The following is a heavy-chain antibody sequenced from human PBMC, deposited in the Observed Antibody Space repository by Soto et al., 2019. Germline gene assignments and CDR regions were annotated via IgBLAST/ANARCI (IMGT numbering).Heavy chain of an antibody. Sequence: ASVKVSCKASGYTFTSYYMHWVRQAPGQGLEWMGIINPSGGSTSYAQKFQGRVTMTRDTSTSTVYMELSSLRSEDTAVYYCARDLYSGYDYRGARAFDYWGQGTLVTVSS. CDR3: ARDLYSGYDYRGARAFDY. CDR1: GYTFTSYY. V-gene: IGHV1-46*01. J-gene: IGHJ4*02. CDR2: INPSGGST. D-gene: IGHD5-12*01.